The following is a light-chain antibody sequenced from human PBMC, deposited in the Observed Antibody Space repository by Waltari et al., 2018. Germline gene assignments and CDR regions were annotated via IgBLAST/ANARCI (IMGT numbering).Light chain of an antibody. CDR3: QNHERLPAM. J-gene: IGKJ1*01. V-gene: IGKV3-20*01. CDR2: GAS. CDR1: QSVSRY. Sequence: EIVLTQSPGTLSLSPGERATLSCRASQSVSRYLAWYQQKPGQAPRLLIYGASSRATGMPDRFSGSGSGTDFSLTISRLEPEDFAVYYCQNHERLPAMFGQGTKVEIK.